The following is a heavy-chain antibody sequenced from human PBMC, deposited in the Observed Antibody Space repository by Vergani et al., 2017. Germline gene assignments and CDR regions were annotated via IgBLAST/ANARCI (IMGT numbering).Heavy chain of an antibody. CDR3: ARLTTVVTRWHYYYGMDV. V-gene: IGHV1-18*01. CDR1: GYTFNSYG. Sequence: QVQLVQSGAEVKKPGASVKVSCKASGYTFNSYGISWVRQAPGQGLELMGWISAYNGNTNYAQKLQGRVAMTTDTSTSTAYMELRSFRSDDTAVYYCARLTTVVTRWHYYYGMDVWGQGTTVTVSS. D-gene: IGHD4-23*01. CDR2: ISAYNGNT. J-gene: IGHJ6*02.